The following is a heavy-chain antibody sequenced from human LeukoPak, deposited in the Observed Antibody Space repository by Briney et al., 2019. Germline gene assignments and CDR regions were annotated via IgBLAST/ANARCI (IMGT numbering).Heavy chain of an antibody. CDR1: GYTFTSYA. V-gene: IGHV1-3*01. CDR2: INAGNGNT. D-gene: IGHD3-3*01. CDR3: ARQERITISGVDPGYMDV. Sequence: GASVKVSCKASGYTFTSYAMHWVRQAPGQRPEWMGWINAGNGNTKYSQEFQGRVTITRDTSTSTAYMELRSLRSDDTAVYYCARQERITISGVDPGYMDVWGKGTTVTVSS. J-gene: IGHJ6*03.